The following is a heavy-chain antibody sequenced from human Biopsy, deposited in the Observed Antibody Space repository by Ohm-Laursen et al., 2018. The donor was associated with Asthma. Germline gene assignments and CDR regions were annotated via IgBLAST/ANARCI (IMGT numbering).Heavy chain of an antibody. J-gene: IGHJ4*02. Sequence: PSETLSLTCPVSGGSISGFYWSWIRQPPGKGLEWIGYIYYTGTTNYNPSLKSRVSISVDTSKNQFSLKLASVTAADTAVYYCARYFGGWYYFDNWGQGSLVTVSS. D-gene: IGHD3-3*01. CDR3: ARYFGGWYYFDN. CDR1: GGSISGFY. V-gene: IGHV4-59*01. CDR2: IYYTGTT.